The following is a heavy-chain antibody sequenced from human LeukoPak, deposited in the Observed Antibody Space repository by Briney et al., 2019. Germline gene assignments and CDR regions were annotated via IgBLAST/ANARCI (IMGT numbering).Heavy chain of an antibody. V-gene: IGHV3-53*01. CDR1: GFTVITND. CDR3: ARGVEPLAANTLAY. J-gene: IGHJ4*02. CDR2: LYSDGNT. Sequence: GGSLRLSCAASGFTVITNDMTWVRQAPGKGLEWVSVLYSDGNTKYADSVQGRFTISRDNSKNTLYLEMNGLSPDDAAVYYCARGVEPLAANTLAYWGQGTLVTVSS. D-gene: IGHD1-14*01.